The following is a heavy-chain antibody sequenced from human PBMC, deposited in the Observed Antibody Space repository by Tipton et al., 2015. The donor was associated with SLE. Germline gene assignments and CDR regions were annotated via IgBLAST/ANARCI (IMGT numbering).Heavy chain of an antibody. V-gene: IGHV5-51*01. D-gene: IGHD5-18*01. CDR3: ASLSVDTAMVTHYGMDV. CDR2: IYPGDSDT. Sequence: QLVQSGAEVKKPGESLKISCKGSGFSFTSYWIAWVRQMPGKGLEWMGIIYPGDSDTRYGPSFQGQVTISADKSISTAYLQWSSLKASDTAMYYCASLSVDTAMVTHYGMDVWGQGTTVTVSS. J-gene: IGHJ6*02. CDR1: GFSFTSYW.